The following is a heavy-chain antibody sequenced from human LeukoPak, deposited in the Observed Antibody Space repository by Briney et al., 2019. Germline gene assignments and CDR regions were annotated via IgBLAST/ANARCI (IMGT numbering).Heavy chain of an antibody. CDR3: ARDNRVVGATSYYYGMDV. D-gene: IGHD1-26*01. J-gene: IGHJ6*02. CDR1: GGSISSSSYC. Sequence: SETLSLTCTVSGGSISSSSYCWGWIRQPPGKGLEWIGSIYYSGSTYYNPSLKSRVTISVDTSKNQFSLKLGSVTAADTAVYYCARDNRVVGATSYYYGMDVWGQGTTVTVSS. CDR2: IYYSGST. V-gene: IGHV4-39*07.